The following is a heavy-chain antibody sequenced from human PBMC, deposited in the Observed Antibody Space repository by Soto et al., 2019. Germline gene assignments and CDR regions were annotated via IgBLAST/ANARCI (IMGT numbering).Heavy chain of an antibody. J-gene: IGHJ6*02. CDR3: ARGEPVLRFLEWLSGLYYYGMDV. D-gene: IGHD3-3*01. CDR2: IYYSGST. Sequence: QVQLQESGPGLVKPSETLSLTCTVSGGSVSSGSYYWSWIRQPPGKGLEWIGYIYYSGSTNYNPSLKSRVTISVDTSKNLFSLKLSSVTAADTAVYYCARGEPVLRFLEWLSGLYYYGMDVWGQGTTVTVSS. V-gene: IGHV4-61*01. CDR1: GGSVSSGSYY.